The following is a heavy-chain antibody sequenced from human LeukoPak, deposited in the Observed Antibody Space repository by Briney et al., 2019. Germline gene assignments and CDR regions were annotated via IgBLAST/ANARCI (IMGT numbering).Heavy chain of an antibody. CDR3: AREPHDSGTLKGGYYYYYMDV. CDR2: IIPIFGTA. V-gene: IGHV1-69*01. J-gene: IGHJ6*03. CDR1: GGTFSSYG. Sequence: SVKVSCKASGGTFSSYGISWVRQAPGQGLEWMGGIIPIFGTANYAQKFQGRVTITADESTNTAYMELSSLRSEDTAVYYCAREPHDSGTLKGGYYYYYMDVWGKGTTVTVSS. D-gene: IGHD3-10*01.